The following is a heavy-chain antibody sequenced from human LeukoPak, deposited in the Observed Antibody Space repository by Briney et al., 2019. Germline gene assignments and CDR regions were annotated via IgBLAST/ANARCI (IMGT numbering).Heavy chain of an antibody. CDR3: ARGGLAARSY. CDR2: TYYGGST. V-gene: IGHV4-59*08. J-gene: IGHJ4*02. D-gene: IGHD6-6*01. Sequence: SETLSLTCTVSGGSISGFYWTWIRQPPGKALEWIGYTYYGGSTHYNPSLESRVTISVDTSKNQFSLELTSVTAADTAVYYCARGGLAARSYWGQGTLVTVSS. CDR1: GGSISGFY.